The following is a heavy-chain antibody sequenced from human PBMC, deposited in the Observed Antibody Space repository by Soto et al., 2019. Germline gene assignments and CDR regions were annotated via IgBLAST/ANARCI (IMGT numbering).Heavy chain of an antibody. J-gene: IGHJ6*02. V-gene: IGHV1-8*01. Sequence: ASVKVSCKASGYTFTSYDINWVRQATGQGFEWMGWMNPNSGNTGYAQKFQGRFTISRDNAKNSLYLQMNSLRPEDTALYYCAKDLFDSTGSRYYYAMDVWGQGTTVTVSS. CDR2: MNPNSGNT. CDR3: AKDLFDSTGSRYYYAMDV. D-gene: IGHD3-22*01. CDR1: GYTFTSYD.